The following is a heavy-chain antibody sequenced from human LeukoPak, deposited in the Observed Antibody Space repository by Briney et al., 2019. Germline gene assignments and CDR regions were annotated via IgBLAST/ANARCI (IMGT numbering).Heavy chain of an antibody. CDR2: IRYSGRT. J-gene: IGHJ4*02. CDR3: ARIPDVSGWPFDY. D-gene: IGHD6-19*01. V-gene: IGHV4-59*01. CDR1: DGSINSDF. Sequence: SETLSLTCTVSDGSINSDFWTWIRQPPGKGLEWIGYIRYSGRTSYNPSLKSRVSISIDTSKNLFSLKLRSVTTADTAIYYCARIPDVSGWPFDYWGQGTLVTVSS.